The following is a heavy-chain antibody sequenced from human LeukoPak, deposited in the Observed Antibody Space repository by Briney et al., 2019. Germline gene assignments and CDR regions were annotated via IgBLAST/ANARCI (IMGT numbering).Heavy chain of an antibody. CDR1: EYTFTGYY. D-gene: IGHD1-7*01. CDR2: INPNSGGT. Sequence: GASVKVSCKASEYTFTGYYMHWVRQAPGQGLEWMGWINPNSGGTNYAQKFQGRVTMTRDTSISTAYMELSRLRSDDTAAYYCAREDWNYGQFDYWGQGTLVTVSS. V-gene: IGHV1-2*02. J-gene: IGHJ4*02. CDR3: AREDWNYGQFDY.